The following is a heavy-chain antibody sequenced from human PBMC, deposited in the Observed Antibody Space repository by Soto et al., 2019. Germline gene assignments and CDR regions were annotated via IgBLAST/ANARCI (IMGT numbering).Heavy chain of an antibody. CDR1: GFTFSNAW. V-gene: IGHV3-15*01. D-gene: IGHD3-10*01. CDR2: IKSKTDGGTT. CDR3: TTGPPWSRSQYYYCSGSYYKSFAY. J-gene: IGHJ4*02. Sequence: EVQLVESGGGLVKPGGSLRLSCAASGFTFSNAWMSWVRQAPGKGLEWVGRIKSKTDGGTTDYAAPVKGRFTISRDDSKNTLYLQMNSLKTEDTAVYYCTTGPPWSRSQYYYCSGSYYKSFAYWGQGTLVTVSS.